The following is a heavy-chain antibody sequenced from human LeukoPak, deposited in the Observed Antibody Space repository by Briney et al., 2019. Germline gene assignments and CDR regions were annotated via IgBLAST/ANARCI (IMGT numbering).Heavy chain of an antibody. J-gene: IGHJ4*02. V-gene: IGHV3-7*03. CDR2: IKQDGSEK. Sequence: GKSLRLSCAASGFTFSTYWMNWVRQAPGKGLEWVANIKQDGSEKYYVDSVKGRFTISRDNAKNSLYLQMSSLGAEDTAVYYCARDRRIAYWGQGTLVTVSS. CDR3: ARDRRIAY. CDR1: GFTFSTYW.